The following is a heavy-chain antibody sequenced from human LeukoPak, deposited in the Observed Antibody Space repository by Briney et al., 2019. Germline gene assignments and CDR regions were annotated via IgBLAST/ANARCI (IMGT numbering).Heavy chain of an antibody. V-gene: IGHV1-46*01. CDR1: GYTFTSYY. J-gene: IGHJ4*02. CDR3: ARDKHGGSSGYPLLDY. Sequence: ASVKVSCKASGYTFTSYYMHWERQAPGQGLEWMGIINPSGGSTSYAQKFQGRVTMTRDTSTSTVYMELSSLRSEDTAVYYCARDKHGGSSGYPLLDYWGQGTLVTVSS. D-gene: IGHD3-22*01. CDR2: INPSGGST.